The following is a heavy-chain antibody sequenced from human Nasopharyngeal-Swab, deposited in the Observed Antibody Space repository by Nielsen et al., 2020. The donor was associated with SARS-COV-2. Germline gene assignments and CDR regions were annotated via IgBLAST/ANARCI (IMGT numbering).Heavy chain of an antibody. D-gene: IGHD2-15*01. CDR3: ASDVGGRDNY. CDR1: GFSLSTYG. V-gene: IGHV3-74*01. CDR2: IDTDGTIT. J-gene: IGHJ4*02. Sequence: GEAMKNACEGCGFSLSTYGRDWVRQPPGKGLLWVSRIDTDGTITDYADSVKGRFTISRDNAKNTLYLQMNSLRAEDTAVYYCASDVGGRDNYWGQGALVTVSS.